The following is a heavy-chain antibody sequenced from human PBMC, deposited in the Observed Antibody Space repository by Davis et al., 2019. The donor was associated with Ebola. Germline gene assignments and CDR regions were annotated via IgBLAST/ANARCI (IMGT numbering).Heavy chain of an antibody. V-gene: IGHV3-74*01. CDR2: INSDGSST. CDR1: GFTFSSYW. CDR3: ARDPPQSGGYV. J-gene: IGHJ4*02. Sequence: GESLKISCAASGFTFSSYWMHWVRQAPGKGLVWVSRINSDGSSTYYADSVKGRFTISRHSSENTVFLQMNSLRPDDTAVYYCARDPPQSGGYVWGQGTLVTVSS. D-gene: IGHD5-12*01.